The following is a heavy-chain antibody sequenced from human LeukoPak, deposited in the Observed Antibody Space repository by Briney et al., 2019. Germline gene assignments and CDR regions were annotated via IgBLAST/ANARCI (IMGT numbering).Heavy chain of an antibody. CDR2: KD. D-gene: IGHD2-2*01. V-gene: IGHV3-30*18. Sequence: GGSLRLSCAASGFTFSSYWMSWVRQAPGKGLEWVAVKDYCADSVKGRFTASKDNSKSTLYLQMNSLRAEDTAIYYCAKDLCSDTSCSSRGIDYWGQGTLVTVSS. J-gene: IGHJ4*02. CDR1: GFTFSSYW. CDR3: AKDLCSDTSCSSRGIDY.